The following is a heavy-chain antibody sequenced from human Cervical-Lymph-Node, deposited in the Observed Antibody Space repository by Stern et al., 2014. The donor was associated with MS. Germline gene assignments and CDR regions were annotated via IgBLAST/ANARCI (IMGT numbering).Heavy chain of an antibody. J-gene: IGHJ4*02. V-gene: IGHV3-30*04. D-gene: IGHD4-17*01. CDR1: GFPFNRSP. CDR2: ISSGGNNR. Sequence: QVHLVESGGGVVQPGGSLRLSCAASGFPFNRSPIHWVRQAPGKGLEWVAFISSGGNNRYYRDSVKGRFTMSRDNSKNTVYLQMNSLRPEDSAVFYCAREGPTGDHFDYWGQGTLVTVSS. CDR3: AREGPTGDHFDY.